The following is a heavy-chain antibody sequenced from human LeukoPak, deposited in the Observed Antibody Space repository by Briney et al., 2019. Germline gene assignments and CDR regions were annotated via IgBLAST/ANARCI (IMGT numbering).Heavy chain of an antibody. CDR2: INPNSGGT. CDR3: ARDARRRYCSSTSCYWGWFDP. J-gene: IGHJ5*02. CDR1: GYTFTSYD. D-gene: IGHD2-2*01. Sequence: ASVKVSCKASGYTFTSYDINWVRQATGQGLEWMGWINPNSGGTNYAQKFQGRVTMTRDTSISTAYMELSRLRSDDTAVYYCARDARRRYCSSTSCYWGWFDPWGQGTLVTVSS. V-gene: IGHV1-2*02.